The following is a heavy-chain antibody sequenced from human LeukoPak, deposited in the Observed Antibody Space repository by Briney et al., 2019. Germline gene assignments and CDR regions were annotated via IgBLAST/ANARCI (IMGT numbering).Heavy chain of an antibody. CDR3: ARALPTVGGLEVDAFDI. CDR2: MNPNSGNT. Sequence: GASVKVSCKASGYTVTSYDINWVRQATGQGLEWMGWMNPNSGNTGYAQKLQGRVTMTRNTSISTAYMELSSLRSEDTAVYYCARALPTVGGLEVDAFDIWGQGTMVTVSS. D-gene: IGHD3-16*01. J-gene: IGHJ3*02. CDR1: GYTVTSYD. V-gene: IGHV1-8*01.